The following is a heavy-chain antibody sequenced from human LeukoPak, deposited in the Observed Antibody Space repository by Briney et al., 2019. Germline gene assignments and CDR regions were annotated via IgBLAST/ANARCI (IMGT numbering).Heavy chain of an antibody. CDR2: INHSGST. CDR1: GGSFSGYY. J-gene: IGHJ4*02. D-gene: IGHD3-10*01. CDR3: ARSSMVRGVIFY. V-gene: IGHV4-34*01. Sequence: SETLSLTCAVYGGSFSGYYWSWIRQPPGKGLEWIGEINHSGSTNYNPSLKSRVTISVDTSKNQFSLKLSSVTAADTAVYYCARSSMVRGVIFYWGQGTLVTVSS.